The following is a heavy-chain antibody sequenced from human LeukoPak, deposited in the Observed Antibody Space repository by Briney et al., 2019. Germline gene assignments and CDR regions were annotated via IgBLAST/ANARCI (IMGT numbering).Heavy chain of an antibody. CDR3: AREARQLGLHFDY. J-gene: IGHJ4*02. V-gene: IGHV3-48*03. CDR2: ISSSGSII. Sequence: PGGSLRLSCAASGFTFRSYEMNWVRQAPGKGLEWVSYISSSGSIIYYADSVKGRFTISRDNAKNSLYLQMNSLKTEDTAVYYCAREARQLGLHFDYWGQGTLVTVSS. D-gene: IGHD6-13*01. CDR1: GFTFRSYE.